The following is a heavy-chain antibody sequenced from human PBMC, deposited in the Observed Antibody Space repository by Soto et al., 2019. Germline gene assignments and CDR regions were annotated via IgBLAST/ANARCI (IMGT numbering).Heavy chain of an antibody. J-gene: IGHJ6*02. Sequence: QVQLVESGGGLVKPGGSLRLSCAASGFTFSDYYMSWIRQAPGKGLEWVSYISSSGFTIYYADSVKGRFTISRGNAMNSLYLPMNSLRAEDTALYYCARATLRGNEGYYYGLDVWGQGTTVTVSS. D-gene: IGHD3-10*01. CDR1: GFTFSDYY. CDR2: ISSSGFTI. V-gene: IGHV3-11*01. CDR3: ARATLRGNEGYYYGLDV.